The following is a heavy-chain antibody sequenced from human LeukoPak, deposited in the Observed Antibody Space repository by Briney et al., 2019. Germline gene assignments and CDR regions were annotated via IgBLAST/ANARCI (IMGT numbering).Heavy chain of an antibody. D-gene: IGHD4-17*01. J-gene: IGHJ4*02. Sequence: GGSLRLSCAASGFTFSSYAMHWVRQAPGKGLEWVAVISYDGSNKYYADSVKGRFTISRDNSKNTLYLQMNSLRAEDTAVYYCAREDTVTCIDYWGQGTLVTV. CDR2: ISYDGSNK. V-gene: IGHV3-30*04. CDR3: AREDTVTCIDY. CDR1: GFTFSSYA.